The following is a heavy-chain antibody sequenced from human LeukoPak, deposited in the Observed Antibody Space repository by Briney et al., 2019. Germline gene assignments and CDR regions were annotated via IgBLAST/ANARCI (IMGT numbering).Heavy chain of an antibody. CDR2: MNPNSGKT. D-gene: IGHD6-19*01. Sequence: ASVNVSCKASGYTFTSYDINWVRQATGQGLEWMGWMNPNSGKTGYEQKFRGRVTITRNTSLSTAYMELSSLRSEDTAVYYCARGLHPQVVAGRELGYWGQGTLVTVSS. CDR3: ARGLHPQVVAGRELGY. CDR1: GYTFTSYD. V-gene: IGHV1-8*03. J-gene: IGHJ4*02.